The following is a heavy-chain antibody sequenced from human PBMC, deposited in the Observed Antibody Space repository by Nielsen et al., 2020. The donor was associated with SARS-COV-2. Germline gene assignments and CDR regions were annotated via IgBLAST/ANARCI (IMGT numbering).Heavy chain of an antibody. Sequence: SLEISCAASGFTFDDYAMHWVRQAPGKGLEWVSGISWNSGSIGYADSVKGRFTISRDNAKNSLYLQMNSLRAEDTALYYCAKAGGAAVATKGGMDVWGQGTTVTVSS. V-gene: IGHV3-9*01. D-gene: IGHD6-19*01. CDR2: ISWNSGSI. CDR1: GFTFDDYA. CDR3: AKAGGAAVATKGGMDV. J-gene: IGHJ6*02.